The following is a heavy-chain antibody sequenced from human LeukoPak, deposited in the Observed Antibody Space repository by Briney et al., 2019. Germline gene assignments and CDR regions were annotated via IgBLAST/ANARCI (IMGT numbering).Heavy chain of an antibody. Sequence: PGGSLRLSCAASGFTFSSYAMSWVRQAPGQWLEWVSAISGSGGSTYHADSVKGRFTISRDNSKNTLYLQMNSLRAEDTAVYYCAKPQGRKYYYYGMDVWGQGTTVTVSS. CDR2: ISGSGGST. CDR3: AKPQGRKYYYYGMDV. CDR1: GFTFSSYA. J-gene: IGHJ6*02. D-gene: IGHD1-14*01. V-gene: IGHV3-23*01.